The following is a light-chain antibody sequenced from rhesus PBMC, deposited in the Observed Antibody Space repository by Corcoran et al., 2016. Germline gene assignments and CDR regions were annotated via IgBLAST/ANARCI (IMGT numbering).Light chain of an antibody. CDR1: ENVNNY. V-gene: IGKV1-74*01. CDR2: KAS. J-gene: IGKJ1*01. CDR3: QHSYGTPRT. Sequence: DIQMTQSPSSLSASVGDRVTITCRASENVNNYLHWYQQKPGKAPKLLIYKASTLQSGLPSRFSGSGSGTDFTLTISSLQPEDFATYYCQHSYGTPRTFGQGTKVEIK.